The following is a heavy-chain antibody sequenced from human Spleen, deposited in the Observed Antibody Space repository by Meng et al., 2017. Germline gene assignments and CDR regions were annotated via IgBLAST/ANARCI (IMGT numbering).Heavy chain of an antibody. CDR1: GFTFSSYG. D-gene: IGHD1-26*01. V-gene: IGHV3-33*01. Sequence: GGPLRLSCAASGFTFSSYGMHWVRQAPGKGLEWVAVIWYDGSNKYYADSVKGRFTISRDNSKNTLYLQMNSLRAEDTAVYYCARDFDSGSYYYYYGMDVWGQGTTVTVSS. CDR2: IWYDGSNK. J-gene: IGHJ6*02. CDR3: ARDFDSGSYYYYYGMDV.